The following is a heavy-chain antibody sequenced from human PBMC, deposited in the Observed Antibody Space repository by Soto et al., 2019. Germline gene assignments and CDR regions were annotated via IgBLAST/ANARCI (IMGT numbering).Heavy chain of an antibody. CDR3: ASAHRSGWYF. V-gene: IGHV4-34*01. J-gene: IGHJ4*02. D-gene: IGHD6-19*01. CDR2: INHSGST. Sequence: QVQLQQWGAGLLKPSETLSLTCAVYGGSFSGYYWSWIRQPPGKGLEWIGEINHSGSTNYNPSLKSRATTSVDKSKNQLSLTLSSVTAADTAVYYCASAHRSGWYFWGQGTLVTVSS. CDR1: GGSFSGYY.